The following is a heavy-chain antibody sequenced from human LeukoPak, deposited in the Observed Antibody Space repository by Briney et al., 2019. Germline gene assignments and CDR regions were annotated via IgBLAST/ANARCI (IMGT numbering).Heavy chain of an antibody. D-gene: IGHD2-15*01. Sequence: SETLSLTCTVSGGSISSYYWSWIRQPPGKGLEWIGYIYYSGSTIYNPSLKSRVTISVDTSKNQFSLKLSSVTAADTAVYYCARDGWYNWFDPWGQGTLVTVSS. J-gene: IGHJ5*02. V-gene: IGHV4-59*01. CDR2: IYYSGST. CDR1: GGSISSYY. CDR3: ARDGWYNWFDP.